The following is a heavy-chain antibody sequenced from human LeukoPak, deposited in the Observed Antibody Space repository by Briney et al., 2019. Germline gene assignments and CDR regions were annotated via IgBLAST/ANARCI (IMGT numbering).Heavy chain of an antibody. CDR2: INPNSGGT. V-gene: IGHV1-2*02. J-gene: IGHJ4*01. D-gene: IGHD1-26*01. CDR1: GYTFTDYY. Sequence: GASVKVSCKAHGYTFTDYYMHWVRQAPGQGLEWMGWINPNSGGTNYAQKFQGRVTMTRDTSISTAYMELSRLRSDDTAVYYCAREGPIVGATHLVDYWGHGTLVTVSS. CDR3: AREGPIVGATHLVDY.